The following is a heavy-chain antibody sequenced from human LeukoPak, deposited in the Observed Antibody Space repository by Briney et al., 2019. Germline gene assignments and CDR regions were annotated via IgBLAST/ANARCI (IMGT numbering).Heavy chain of an antibody. Sequence: GGTQRLSCAASGFTFSNYGMNWVRQAPGKGLEWVSSISSSSSYIYYADSVKGRFTISRDNAKNSLYLQMNSLRAEDTAVYYCARRVVVVAATVEDWFDPWGQGTLVTVSS. J-gene: IGHJ5*02. CDR3: ARRVVVVAATVEDWFDP. V-gene: IGHV3-21*01. CDR2: ISSSSSYI. D-gene: IGHD2-15*01. CDR1: GFTFSNYG.